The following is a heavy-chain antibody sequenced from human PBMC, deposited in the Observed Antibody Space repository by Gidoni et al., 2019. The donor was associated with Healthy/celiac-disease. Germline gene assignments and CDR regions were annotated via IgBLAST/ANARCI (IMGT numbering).Heavy chain of an antibody. J-gene: IGHJ4*02. CDR1: GFTFSSYS. CDR2: ISSSSSYI. Sequence: EVQLVESGGGLVKPGGSLRLSCAASGFTFSSYSMNWVRQAPGKGLEWVSSISSSSSYIYYADSVKGRFTISRDNAKNSLYLQMNSLRAEDTAVYYCAREGGGYSYGDYWGQGTLVTVSS. V-gene: IGHV3-21*01. D-gene: IGHD5-18*01. CDR3: AREGGGYSYGDY.